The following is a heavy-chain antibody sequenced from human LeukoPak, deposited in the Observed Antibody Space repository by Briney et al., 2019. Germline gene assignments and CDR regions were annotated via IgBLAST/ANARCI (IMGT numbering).Heavy chain of an antibody. CDR1: GGSFSGYY. CDR2: INHSGST. CDR3: ARGGVGAKAVQH. D-gene: IGHD1-26*01. Sequence: SETLSLTCAVYGGSFSGYYWSWIRQPPGKGLEWIGEINHSGSTNYNPSLKSRVTISVDTSTNQFSLKPSSVTAADTAVYYCARGGVGAKAVQHWGQGTLVTVSS. V-gene: IGHV4-34*01. J-gene: IGHJ1*01.